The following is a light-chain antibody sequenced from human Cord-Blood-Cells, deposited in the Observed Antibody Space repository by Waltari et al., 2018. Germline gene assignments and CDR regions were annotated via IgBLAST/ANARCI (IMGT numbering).Light chain of an antibody. CDR2: GAS. Sequence: EIVLTQSPGTLSLSPGERATLSCRASQSVSSSYLACNQQKPGHAATLLIYGASIRATGIPDRFSGSGSGTDFTLTISRLEPEDFAVYYCQQYGSSPRFTFGGGTKVEIK. CDR1: QSVSSSY. CDR3: QQYGSSPRFT. J-gene: IGKJ4*01. V-gene: IGKV3-20*01.